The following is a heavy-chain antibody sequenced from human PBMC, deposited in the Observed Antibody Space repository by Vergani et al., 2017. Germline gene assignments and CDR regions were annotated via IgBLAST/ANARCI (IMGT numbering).Heavy chain of an antibody. V-gene: IGHV3-30*03. CDR2: ISYDGTQK. Sequence: QVHLVESGGGVVQPGRSLRLSCVVSGFTSSYYGMHWARQAPGKGLEWVAVISYDGTQKYYADSVKGRFTISRDKSKSTLYLQMNSLRTEDTAVYYCATKSCGTPGCQIGDFREWGQGTLVTVSS. CDR3: ATKSCGTPGCQIGDFRE. CDR1: GFTSSYYG. D-gene: IGHD1-1*01. J-gene: IGHJ1*01.